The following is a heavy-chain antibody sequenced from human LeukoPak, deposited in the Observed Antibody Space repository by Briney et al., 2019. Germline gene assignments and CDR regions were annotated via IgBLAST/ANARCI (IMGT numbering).Heavy chain of an antibody. V-gene: IGHV1-2*02. D-gene: IGHD5-18*01. CDR3: AKGRYSYGLYYYYYMDV. Sequence: ASVKVSCKASGYTFTGYYIHWVRQAPGQGLELMGWINPNNGGTNYAQKFQGRVTMTRDTSISTAYVELSRLRSDDTAVYYCAKGRYSYGLYYYYYMDVWGKGTTVTVSS. CDR1: GYTFTGYY. CDR2: INPNNGGT. J-gene: IGHJ6*03.